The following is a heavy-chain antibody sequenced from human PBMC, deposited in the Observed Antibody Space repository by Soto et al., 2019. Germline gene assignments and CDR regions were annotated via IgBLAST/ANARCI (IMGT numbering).Heavy chain of an antibody. CDR3: ALRSMAVVPEY. V-gene: IGHV4-59*01. D-gene: IGHD3-22*01. J-gene: IGHJ4*02. CDR2: LYYGRRA. CDR1: GDSISSYY. Sequence: QVQLQESGPGLVKPSETLSLTCAVSGDSISSYYCRWIRQPPGKGLESIGYLYYGRRANYNPALKSRVTLSVDPSTNQCSLTLTSMTAADTAVYYCALRSMAVVPEYWGQGTLVTVSS.